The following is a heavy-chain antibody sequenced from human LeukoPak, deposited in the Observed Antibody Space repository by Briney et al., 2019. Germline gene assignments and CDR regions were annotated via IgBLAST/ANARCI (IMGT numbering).Heavy chain of an antibody. CDR2: INHSGST. CDR3: ARFGDQSNPFDL. CDR1: GGSFSGYY. Sequence: SETLSLTCAVYGGSFSGYYWSWIRQPPGKGLEWIGEINHSGSTNYNPSLKSRVTISVDTSKNQFSLKLSSVTAADTAVYYCARFGDQSNPFDLWGRGTLVTVSS. J-gene: IGHJ2*01. D-gene: IGHD3-10*01. V-gene: IGHV4-34*01.